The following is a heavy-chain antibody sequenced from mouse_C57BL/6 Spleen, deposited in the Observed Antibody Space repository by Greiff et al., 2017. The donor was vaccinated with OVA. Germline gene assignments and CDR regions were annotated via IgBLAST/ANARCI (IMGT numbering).Heavy chain of an antibody. Sequence: QVQLQQSGPELVKPGASVKISCKASGYSFTSYYIHWVKQRPGQGLEWIGWIYPGSGNTKYNEKFKGKATLTADTSSSTAYMQLSSLTSEDSAVYYCARVSNYYFDYWGQGTTLTVSS. CDR2: IYPGSGNT. CDR1: GYSFTSYY. J-gene: IGHJ2*01. V-gene: IGHV1-66*01. D-gene: IGHD2-5*01. CDR3: ARVSNYYFDY.